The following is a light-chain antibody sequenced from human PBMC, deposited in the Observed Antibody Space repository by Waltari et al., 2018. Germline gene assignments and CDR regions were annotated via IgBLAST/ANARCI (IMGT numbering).Light chain of an antibody. J-gene: IGLJ3*02. Sequence: QSALTQPPSASGSPGQSVTISCPGSSSDVGTYNFVSWYQQHPGKAPKLMIYEVTSRPSGVPDRFSGSKSGNTASLSVSGLQAEDEADYYCTSYAGSDKLLFGGGTKLTVL. CDR1: SSDVGTYNF. CDR2: EVT. CDR3: TSYAGSDKLL. V-gene: IGLV2-8*01.